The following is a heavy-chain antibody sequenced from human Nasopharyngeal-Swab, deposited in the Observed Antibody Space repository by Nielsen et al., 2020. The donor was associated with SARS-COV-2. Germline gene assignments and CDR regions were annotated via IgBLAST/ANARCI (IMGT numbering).Heavy chain of an antibody. CDR3: AKDDQWLIY. D-gene: IGHD6-19*01. CDR1: GFTFSSYA. V-gene: IGHV3-23*01. Sequence: GESLKISCAASGFTFSSYAMSWVRQAPGKGLEWVSAISGSGGSTYYADSVKGRFTISRDNSNNTLYLQMSSLRTVDTAIYYCAKDDQWLIYWGQGALVTVSS. CDR2: ISGSGGST. J-gene: IGHJ4*02.